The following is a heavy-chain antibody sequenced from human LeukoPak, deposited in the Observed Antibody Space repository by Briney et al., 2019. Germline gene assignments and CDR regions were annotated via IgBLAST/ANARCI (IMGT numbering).Heavy chain of an antibody. J-gene: IGHJ4*02. CDR2: ISGSGGST. D-gene: IGHD3-22*01. Sequence: GGSLRLSCAASGFTFSSYSMNWVRQAPGKGLEWVSAISGSGGSTYYADSVKGRFTISRDNSKNTLYLQMNSLRAEDTAVYYCANPAMYYDSSGYLHYWGQGTLVTVSS. CDR3: ANPAMYYDSSGYLHY. V-gene: IGHV3-23*01. CDR1: GFTFSSYS.